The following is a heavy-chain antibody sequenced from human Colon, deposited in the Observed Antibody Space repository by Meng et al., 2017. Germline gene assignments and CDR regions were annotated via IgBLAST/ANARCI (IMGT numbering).Heavy chain of an antibody. J-gene: IGHJ4*02. CDR1: GVSVTSGQF. CDR3: AASSGWYRIDS. V-gene: IGHV4-4*02. Sequence: VQLQESGPGSVQPSGTLSPTCGVPGVSVTSGQFWTWVRQPPGKGLEWIGEFHYTGPINYKPSLMSRVTISVDASRNQFSLRLTSVTAADTAVYYCAASSGWYRIDSWGQGTLVTVSS. CDR2: FHYTGPI. D-gene: IGHD6-19*01.